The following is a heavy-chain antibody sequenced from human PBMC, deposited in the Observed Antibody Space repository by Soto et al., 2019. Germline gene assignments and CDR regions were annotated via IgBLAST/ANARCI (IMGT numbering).Heavy chain of an antibody. CDR1: GFTVSTNH. CDR3: TGDGGNSV. V-gene: IGHV3-53*01. Sequence: EVQVVESGGGLTQPGGSLRLSCAVSGFTVSTNHVTWVRQATGKGLQWVSAIWNDGKTFYADSVKGRFTISRDNSKNTVCLQMNSLRAEEPAAYYCTGDGGNSVWGQGALVTVSS. J-gene: IGHJ4*02. CDR2: IWNDGKT. D-gene: IGHD2-21*02.